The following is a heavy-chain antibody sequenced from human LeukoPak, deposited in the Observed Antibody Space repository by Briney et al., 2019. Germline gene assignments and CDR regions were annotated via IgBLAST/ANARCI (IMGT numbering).Heavy chain of an antibody. CDR3: ARDGAYDDTSGYRADF. CDR1: GFTFSDYY. V-gene: IGHV3-11*01. J-gene: IGHJ4*02. D-gene: IGHD3-22*01. CDR2: ISHSGSTV. Sequence: PGRSLRLSCAASGFTFSDYYMNWFRQTPGKGLEWLSYISHSGSTVQYADSVRGRFTISRDNDKNSLYLQINSLRAEDTAVYYCARDGAYDDTSGYRADFWGQGTLVTVSS.